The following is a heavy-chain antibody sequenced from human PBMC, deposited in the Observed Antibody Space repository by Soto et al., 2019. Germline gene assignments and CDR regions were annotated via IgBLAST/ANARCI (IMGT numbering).Heavy chain of an antibody. D-gene: IGHD2-8*02. CDR1: GGSISSNNW. CDR2: IYHSGST. Sequence: QMQLKQSGPGLVKPSGTLSLTCAVSGGSISSNNWWTWVRQPPGKGLEWIGEIYHSGSTNYNPSRKSRVTISVEKSKNQFSLNLTSVTAADTAVYYWARGWDYCAGGGYPYCYDYWGRGTLVTVSS. CDR3: ARGWDYCAGGGYPYCYDY. V-gene: IGHV4-4*02. J-gene: IGHJ4*02.